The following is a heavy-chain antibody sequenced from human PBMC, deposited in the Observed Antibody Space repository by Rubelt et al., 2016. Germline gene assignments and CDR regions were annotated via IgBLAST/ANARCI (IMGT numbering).Heavy chain of an antibody. CDR3: AKVVSTTGLWYFDY. CDR1: GFTFSSYA. V-gene: IGHV3-23*01. D-gene: IGHD2/OR15-2a*01. J-gene: IGHJ4*02. CDR2: ISGSGGST. Sequence: EVQLLESGGGLVQPGGSLRLSCAASGFTFSSYAMSWVRQAPGKGLEWVSGISGSGGSTFYADSVKGRFIISRDSSTNTLYLRMNSLRVEDSAIYYCAKVVSTTGLWYFDYWGQGTLVTVSS.